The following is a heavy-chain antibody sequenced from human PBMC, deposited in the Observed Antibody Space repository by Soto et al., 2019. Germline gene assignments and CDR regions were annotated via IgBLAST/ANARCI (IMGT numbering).Heavy chain of an antibody. D-gene: IGHD2-2*02. Sequence: LRLSCAASGFTVSNNYMSWVRQAPGKGLEWVSLIYSGGSTFYADSVKGRFTISRANSKNTLFLQMNSLRAEDTAVYFCATYTSLDYWGQGTLVTVSS. CDR2: IYSGGST. CDR1: GFTVSNNY. CDR3: ATYTSLDY. V-gene: IGHV3-53*01. J-gene: IGHJ4*02.